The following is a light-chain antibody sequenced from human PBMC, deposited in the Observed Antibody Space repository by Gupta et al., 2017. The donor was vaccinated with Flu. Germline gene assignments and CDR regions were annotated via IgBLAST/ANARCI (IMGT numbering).Light chain of an antibody. CDR1: QGVNSY. CDR3: LRCSDIRRR. Sequence: DIQMTQSPSSLSASVGDRVIITCRASQGVNSYLSWFQQKPVKAPKLLVYGASILQNGVPSRFTGSGSGTDFTLTINNIQPEDFATYYCLRCSDIRRRFG. CDR2: GAS. V-gene: IGKV1-39*01. J-gene: IGKJ1*01.